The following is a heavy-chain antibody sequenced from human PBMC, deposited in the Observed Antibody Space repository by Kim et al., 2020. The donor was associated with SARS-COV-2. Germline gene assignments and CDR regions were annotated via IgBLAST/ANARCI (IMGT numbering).Heavy chain of an antibody. CDR3: VRQNIVATKEIDS. V-gene: IGHV4-39*01. Sequence: SETLSLTCTVSGGSIRSSSFYWGWIRQPPGKGLEWIGSIYYSGTTNYNPSLKSRVTISVDTSKNHFSLKLSSLRAADTALYYCVRQNIVATKEIDSWGEGTLVTVSS. CDR2: IYYSGTT. D-gene: IGHD5-12*01. CDR1: GGSIRSSSFY. J-gene: IGHJ4*02.